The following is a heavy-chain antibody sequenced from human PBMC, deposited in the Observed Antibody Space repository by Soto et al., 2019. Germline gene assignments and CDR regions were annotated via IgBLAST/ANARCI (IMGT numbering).Heavy chain of an antibody. CDR3: ARGILRGGGWAGRGGRFDY. CDR1: GGSISSGGYY. J-gene: IGHJ4*02. Sequence: QVQLQESGPGLVKPSQTLSLTCTVSGGSISSGGYYWSWIRQHPGKGLEWIGYIYYSGSTYYNPSLKSRVTISVDTSKNQFSLKLSSVTAADTAVYYCARGILRGGGWAGRGGRFDYWGQGTLVTVSS. V-gene: IGHV4-31*03. CDR2: IYYSGST. D-gene: IGHD6-19*01.